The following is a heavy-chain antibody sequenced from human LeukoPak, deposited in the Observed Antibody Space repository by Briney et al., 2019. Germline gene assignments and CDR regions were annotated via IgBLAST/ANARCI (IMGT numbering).Heavy chain of an antibody. Sequence: ASVKVSCKASGYAFTGYYMHWVRQAPGQGLEWMGWINPKGGGTNYAQKFRGRLSVTRDMSSGTVFMELRGLTSDDTAVYYCARDRSWEFDYWGQGTLVTVSS. CDR2: INPKGGGT. CDR3: ARDRSWEFDY. D-gene: IGHD1-26*01. J-gene: IGHJ4*02. V-gene: IGHV1-2*02. CDR1: GYAFTGYY.